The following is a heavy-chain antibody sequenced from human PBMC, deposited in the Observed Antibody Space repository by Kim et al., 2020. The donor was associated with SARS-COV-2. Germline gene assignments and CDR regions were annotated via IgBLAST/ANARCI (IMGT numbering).Heavy chain of an antibody. V-gene: IGHV4-31*02. Sequence: YYNPSLCSRVTRSVDSSKIQFSLKVSSVTAADTAVYYCARDADSSGSLDYWGQGTLVTVSS. J-gene: IGHJ4*02. D-gene: IGHD3-22*01. CDR3: ARDADSSGSLDY.